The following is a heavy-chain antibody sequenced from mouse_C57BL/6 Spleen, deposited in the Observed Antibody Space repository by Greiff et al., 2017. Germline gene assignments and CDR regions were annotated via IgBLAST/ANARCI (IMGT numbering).Heavy chain of an antibody. CDR1: GYTFTSYW. V-gene: IGHV1-64*01. CDR2: IHPNSGST. CDR3: ARAYYGSSSWFAY. J-gene: IGHJ3*01. D-gene: IGHD1-1*01. Sequence: QVQLQQPGAELVKPGASVKLSCKASGYTFTSYWMHWVKQRPGQGLEWIGMIHPNSGSTNYNEKFKSKATLTVDKSSSTAYMQLSSLTSEDSAVXYCARAYYGSSSWFAYWGQGTLVTVSA.